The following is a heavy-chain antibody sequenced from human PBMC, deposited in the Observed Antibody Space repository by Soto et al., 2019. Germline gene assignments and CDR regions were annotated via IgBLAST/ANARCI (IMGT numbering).Heavy chain of an antibody. J-gene: IGHJ4*02. CDR2: IYSGGNT. V-gene: IGHV4-39*01. CDR3: GSGPSTTWIDN. CDR1: GGSILNGGHY. D-gene: IGHD2-2*01. Sequence: SETLSLTCTVSGGSILNGGHYWTWIRQHPGKGLEWIGSIYSGGNTYYNPSLRSRLTIFVDTAKNLISLKLSSVTAADSAIYYCGSGPSTTWIDNWGLGTQVTVSS.